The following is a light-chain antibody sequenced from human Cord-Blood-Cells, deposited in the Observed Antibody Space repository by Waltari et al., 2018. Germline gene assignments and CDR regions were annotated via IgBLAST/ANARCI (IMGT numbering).Light chain of an antibody. CDR3: AAWDDSLSGWV. V-gene: IGLV1-47*01. CDR1: SSNIGRNY. Sequence: QSVLTQPPSASGTPGQRVTISCSGSSSNIGRNYVYWYQQLPGTPPKLLIYRNNQRPSGVPDRFSGSKSGTSASLAISGLRSEDEADYYCAAWDDSLSGWVFGGGTKLTVL. CDR2: RNN. J-gene: IGLJ3*02.